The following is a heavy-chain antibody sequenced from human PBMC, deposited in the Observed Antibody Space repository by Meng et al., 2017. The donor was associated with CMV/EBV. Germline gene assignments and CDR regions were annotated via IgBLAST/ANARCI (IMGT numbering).Heavy chain of an antibody. CDR2: ISSSSSYI. CDR1: GFTFSSYS. D-gene: IGHD3-3*01. V-gene: IGHV3-21*01. CDR3: ARGLQGLELLPYDFWSGYYTDFDY. Sequence: GGSLRLSCAASGFTFSSYSMNGVRQAPGKGLEWVSSISSSSSYIYYADSVKGRFTISRDNAKNSLYLQMNSLRAEDTAVYYCARGLQGLELLPYDFWSGYYTDFDYWGQGTLVTVSS. J-gene: IGHJ4*02.